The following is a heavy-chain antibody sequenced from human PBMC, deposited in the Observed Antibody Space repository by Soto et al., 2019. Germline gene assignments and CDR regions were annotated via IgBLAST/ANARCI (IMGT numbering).Heavy chain of an antibody. D-gene: IGHD2-15*01. CDR3: ARETIGYCSGGSCYPYYYYYGMGV. J-gene: IGHJ6*02. Sequence: EVQLVESGGGLVQPGGSLRLSCAASGFTFSSYWMHWVRQAPGKGLVWVSRINSDVSSTSYADSVKGRFTISRDNAKNTLYLQMNSLRAEDTAVYYCARETIGYCSGGSCYPYYYYYGMGVWGQGTTVTVSS. CDR1: GFTFSSYW. V-gene: IGHV3-74*01. CDR2: INSDVSST.